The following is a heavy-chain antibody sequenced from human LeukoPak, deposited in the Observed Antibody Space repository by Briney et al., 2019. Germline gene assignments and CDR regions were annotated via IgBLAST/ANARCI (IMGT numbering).Heavy chain of an antibody. CDR2: ISWNSGSI. D-gene: IGHD2-2*01. CDR3: AKDTSYQLLYYFDY. V-gene: IGHV3-9*01. J-gene: IGHJ4*02. CDR1: GFTFDDYA. Sequence: GGSLRLSCAASGFTFDDYAMHWVRQAPGKGLEWVSGISWNSGSIGYADSVKGRFTISRDNAKNSLYLQMNSLRAEDTALYYCAKDTSYQLLYYFDYWGQGTLVNVSS.